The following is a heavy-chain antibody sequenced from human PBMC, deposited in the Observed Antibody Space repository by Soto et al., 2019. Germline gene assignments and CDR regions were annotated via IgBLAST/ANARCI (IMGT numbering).Heavy chain of an antibody. CDR2: INPNSGGT. V-gene: IGHV1-2*04. J-gene: IGHJ6*03. CDR3: ARENLICSGGSCYSEVGYYYTDV. Sequence: ASVKVSCKASGYTFTGYYMHWVRQAPGQGLEWMGWINPNSGGTNYAQKFQGWVTMTRDTSISTAYMELSRLRSDDTAVYYCARENLICSGGSCYSEVGYYYTDVWGKGTTVTVSS. D-gene: IGHD2-15*01. CDR1: GYTFTGYY.